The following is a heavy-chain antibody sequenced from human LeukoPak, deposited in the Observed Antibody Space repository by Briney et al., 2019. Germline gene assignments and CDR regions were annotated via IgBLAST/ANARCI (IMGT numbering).Heavy chain of an antibody. CDR2: INHSGST. J-gene: IGHJ4*02. Sequence: PSETLSLTCAVYGGSFSGYYWSWIRQPPGKGLEWIGEINHSGSTNYNPSLKSRVTISVDMSKNQFSLKLSSVTAADTAVYYCARGRRGYSSSWYDYWGQGTLVTV. CDR3: ARGRRGYSSSWYDY. V-gene: IGHV4-34*01. D-gene: IGHD6-13*01. CDR1: GGSFSGYY.